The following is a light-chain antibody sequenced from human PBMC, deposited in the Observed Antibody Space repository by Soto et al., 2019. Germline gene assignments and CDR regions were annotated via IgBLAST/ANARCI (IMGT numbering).Light chain of an antibody. Sequence: DIQMTQSPSTLSGSVGDRVTITCRASQTISSWLAWYQQKPGKAPKLLIYKASTLKSGVPSRFSGSGSGTEFTLTISSLQPDDFATYYCKNYNSYSEAFGQGTXV. CDR2: KAS. CDR3: KNYNSYSEA. CDR1: QTISSW. V-gene: IGKV1-5*03. J-gene: IGKJ1*01.